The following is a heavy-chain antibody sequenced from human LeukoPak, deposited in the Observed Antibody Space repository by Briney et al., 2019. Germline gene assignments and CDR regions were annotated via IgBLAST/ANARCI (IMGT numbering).Heavy chain of an antibody. J-gene: IGHJ4*02. V-gene: IGHV3-30*02. D-gene: IGHD3-10*01. Sequence: SGGSLRLSCAASGFTFSSYGMHWVRQAPGKGLEWVAFIRYDGSNKYYADSVKGRFTISRDNSKNTLYLQMNSLRAEDTAVYYCAKDGSDETFGELYRPAKGPIDYWGQGTLVTVSS. CDR2: IRYDGSNK. CDR3: AKDGSDETFGELYRPAKGPIDY. CDR1: GFTFSSYG.